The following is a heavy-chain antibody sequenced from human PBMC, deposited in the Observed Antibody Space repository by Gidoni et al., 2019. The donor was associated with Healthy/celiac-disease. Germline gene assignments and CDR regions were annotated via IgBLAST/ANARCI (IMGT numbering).Heavy chain of an antibody. Sequence: QVQLQELGPGLVKPSQTLSLTCTVSGGSISSGGYYWSWIRQHPGKGLEWIGYIYYSGSTYYNPSLKSRVTISVDTSKNQFSRKLSSVTAADTAVYYCAREVVAATRWFDPWGQGTLVTVSS. D-gene: IGHD2-15*01. V-gene: IGHV4-31*03. CDR3: AREVVAATRWFDP. CDR2: IYYSGST. CDR1: GGSISSGGYY. J-gene: IGHJ5*02.